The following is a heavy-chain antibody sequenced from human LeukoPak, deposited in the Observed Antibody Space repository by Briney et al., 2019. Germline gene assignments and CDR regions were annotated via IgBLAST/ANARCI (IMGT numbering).Heavy chain of an antibody. CDR1: HFTFNSYW. J-gene: IGHJ4*02. CDR3: AREDDWNYEDY. D-gene: IGHD1-7*01. V-gene: IGHV3-7*01. Sequence: GGSLRLSCAASHFTFNSYWMSWVRQAPGKGLEWVANIKQDGSEKYYVNSVKGRFTISRDNAKNSLYLQMNSLRAEDTAIYFCAREDDWNYEDYWGQGTLVTVSS. CDR2: IKQDGSEK.